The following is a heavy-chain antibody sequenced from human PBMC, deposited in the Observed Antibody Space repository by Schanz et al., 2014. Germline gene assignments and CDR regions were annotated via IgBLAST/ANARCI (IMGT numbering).Heavy chain of an antibody. D-gene: IGHD1-1*01. V-gene: IGHV3-11*04. CDR3: ARDRRNADLDY. CDR2: ITYNGGTI. J-gene: IGHJ4*02. CDR1: GFVFGDYY. Sequence: VQLVESGGGLVQPGGSLRLSCAASGFVFGDYYMTWIRQAPGKGLEWISYITYNGGTIYYADSVKGRFTISRDNAKNSLYQEMNSLRAKDTALYYCARDRRNADLDYWGQGTLVTVSS.